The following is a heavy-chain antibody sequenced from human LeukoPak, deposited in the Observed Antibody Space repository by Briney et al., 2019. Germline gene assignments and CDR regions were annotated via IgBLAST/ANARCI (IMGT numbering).Heavy chain of an antibody. J-gene: IGHJ4*02. Sequence: PGGSLRLSCAASGFTFSSYSMNWVRQAPGKGLEWVSSISSSSSNIYYADSVKGRFTISRDNSKNTLYLQMNSLRAEDTAVYYCASRSGWRYFDYWGQGTLVTVSS. CDR1: GFTFSSYS. CDR2: ISSSSSNI. CDR3: ASRSGWRYFDY. D-gene: IGHD6-19*01. V-gene: IGHV3-21*04.